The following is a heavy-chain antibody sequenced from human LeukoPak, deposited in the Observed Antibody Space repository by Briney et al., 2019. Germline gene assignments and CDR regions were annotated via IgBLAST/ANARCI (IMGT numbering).Heavy chain of an antibody. J-gene: IGHJ4*02. CDR1: GGSISSSSYY. Sequence: PSETLSLTCTVSGGSISSSSYYWGWIRQPPGKGLEWIGSIYYSGSTYYNPSLKSRVTISVDMSKNQFSLKLSSVTAADTAVYYCARHGPSRYSSGWDPDYWGQGTLVTVSS. D-gene: IGHD6-19*01. V-gene: IGHV4-39*01. CDR2: IYYSGST. CDR3: ARHGPSRYSSGWDPDY.